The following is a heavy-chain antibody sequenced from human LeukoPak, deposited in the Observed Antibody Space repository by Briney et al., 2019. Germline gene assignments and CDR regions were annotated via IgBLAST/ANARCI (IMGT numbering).Heavy chain of an antibody. CDR2: IYTSGST. Sequence: PSETLSLTCTVSGGSISSYYWSWIRQPPGKGLEWIGYIYTSGSTNYSPSLKSRVTISVDTSKNQFSLKLSSVTAADTAVYYCARHGYDFWSGYFDYWGQGTLVTVSS. J-gene: IGHJ4*02. CDR3: ARHGYDFWSGYFDY. V-gene: IGHV4-4*09. D-gene: IGHD3-3*01. CDR1: GGSISSYY.